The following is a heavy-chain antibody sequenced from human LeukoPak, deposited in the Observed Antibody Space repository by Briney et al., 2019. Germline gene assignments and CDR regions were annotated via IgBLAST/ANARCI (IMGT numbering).Heavy chain of an antibody. CDR1: GYTFISYY. V-gene: IGHV1-46*01. Sequence: ASVKVSCKASGYTFISYYIHWVRRAPGQGLEWMGIINPSGGSTTYAQKFQGRVTMTRDTSTSTLYMELSNLRSEDTALYYCARAATPGGGVPARSFDYWGQGTLVTVSS. CDR2: INPSGGST. D-gene: IGHD2-2*01. J-gene: IGHJ4*02. CDR3: ARAATPGGGVPARSFDY.